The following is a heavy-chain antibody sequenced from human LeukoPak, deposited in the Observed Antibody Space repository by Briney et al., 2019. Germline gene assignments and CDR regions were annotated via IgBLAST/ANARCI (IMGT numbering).Heavy chain of an antibody. CDR3: ARESAGWGARWRLSSDY. CDR1: GGSLSSGGFY. J-gene: IGHJ4*02. CDR2: IYHSGST. D-gene: IGHD1-26*01. V-gene: IGHV4-30-2*01. Sequence: SETLSLTCTVSGGSLSSGGFYWSWIRQPPGKGLEWIGYIYHSGSTYYNPSLKSRVTISVDRSKNQFSLKLSSVTAADTAVYYCARESAGWGARWRLSSDYWGQGTLVTVSS.